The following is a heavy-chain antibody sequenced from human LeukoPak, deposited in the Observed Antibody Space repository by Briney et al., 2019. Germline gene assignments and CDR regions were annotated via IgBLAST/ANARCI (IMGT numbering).Heavy chain of an antibody. D-gene: IGHD3-9*01. Sequence: GGSLRLSCAASTFTFSSYSMNWVRQAPGKGLEWVSYISSSSSTIYYADSVKGRFTISRDNAKNSLYLQMNSLRAEDTAVYYCARDLRYYDILTAQNYWGQGTLVTVSS. CDR2: ISSSSSTI. V-gene: IGHV3-48*01. J-gene: IGHJ4*02. CDR3: ARDLRYYDILTAQNY. CDR1: TFTFSSYS.